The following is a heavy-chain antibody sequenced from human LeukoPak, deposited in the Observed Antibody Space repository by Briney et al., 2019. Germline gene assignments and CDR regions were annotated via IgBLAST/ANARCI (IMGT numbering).Heavy chain of an antibody. CDR1: GYSFTSYW. CDR3: ARQRSTAYYDSSGLPYDAFDV. CDR2: IYPGDSDT. J-gene: IGHJ3*01. V-gene: IGHV5-51*01. Sequence: GESLKISCKGSGYSFTSYWIGWVRQMPGKGLEWMGIIYPGDSDTRYSPSFQGQVSISADKSITTGYLQWRSLKASDTAMYYCARQRSTAYYDSSGLPYDAFDVWGQGTMVTVSS. D-gene: IGHD3-22*01.